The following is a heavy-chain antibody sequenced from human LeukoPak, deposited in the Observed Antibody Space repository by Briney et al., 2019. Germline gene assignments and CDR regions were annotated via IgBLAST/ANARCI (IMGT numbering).Heavy chain of an antibody. D-gene: IGHD4-17*01. V-gene: IGHV4-34*01. J-gene: IGHJ3*02. CDR3: ARRHDCGDYVRRKAFDI. Sequence: XWSWIRXPPGKGLEWIGEINHSGSTNYNPSLKSRVTISVDTSKNQFSLKLSSVTAADTAVYYCARRHDCGDYVRRKAFDIWGQGTMVTVSS. CDR2: INHSGST. CDR1: X.